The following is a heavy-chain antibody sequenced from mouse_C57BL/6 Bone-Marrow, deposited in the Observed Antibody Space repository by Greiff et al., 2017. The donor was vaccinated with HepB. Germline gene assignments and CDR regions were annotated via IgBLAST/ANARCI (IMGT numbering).Heavy chain of an antibody. D-gene: IGHD2-4*01. J-gene: IGHJ2*01. CDR2: INPNYGTT. CDR3: ASRSYYEYSTPYFDY. V-gene: IGHV1-39*01. Sequence: EVQLQQSGPELVKSGASVKISCQASGYSSTDYNMNWVTQSNGKSLEWIGVINPNYGTTSYNQKFKGKATLTVDQSSSTAYMQLNSLTSEDSAVYYCASRSYYEYSTPYFDYWRQGTALTVSS. CDR1: GYSSTDYN.